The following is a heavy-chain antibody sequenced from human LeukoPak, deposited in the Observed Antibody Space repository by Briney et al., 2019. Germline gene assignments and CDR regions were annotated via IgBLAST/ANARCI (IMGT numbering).Heavy chain of an antibody. J-gene: IGHJ4*02. V-gene: IGHV3-21*04. CDR2: ISSSSSYI. CDR3: AKERIAAAGTFDY. CDR1: GFTFSSYS. D-gene: IGHD6-13*01. Sequence: GGSLRLSCAASGFTFSSYSRNWVRQAPGKGLEWVSSISSSSSYIYYADAVKGRFTISRDNSKNTLYLQMNSLRAEDTAVYYCAKERIAAAGTFDYWGQGTLVTVSS.